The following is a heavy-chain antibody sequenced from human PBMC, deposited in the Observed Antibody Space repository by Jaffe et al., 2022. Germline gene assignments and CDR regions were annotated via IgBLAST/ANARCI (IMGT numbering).Heavy chain of an antibody. Sequence: EVQLLESGGGLVQPGGSLRLSCAASGFTFSSYAMSWVRQAPGKGLEWVSAISGSGGSTYYADSVKGRFTISRDNSKNTLYLQMNSLRAEDTAVYYCAKARRFGYDFWSGYYGPFDYWGQGTLVTVSS. CDR1: GFTFSSYA. J-gene: IGHJ4*02. CDR3: AKARRFGYDFWSGYYGPFDY. D-gene: IGHD3-3*01. CDR2: ISGSGGST. V-gene: IGHV3-23*01.